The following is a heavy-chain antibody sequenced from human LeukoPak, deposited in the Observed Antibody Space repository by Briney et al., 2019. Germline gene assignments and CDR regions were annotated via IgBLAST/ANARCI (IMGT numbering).Heavy chain of an antibody. CDR3: AKDLDSVGVLRGYFDY. CDR1: GFTFDDYA. D-gene: IGHD3-16*01. J-gene: IGHJ4*02. V-gene: IGHV3-9*01. Sequence: PGGSLRLSCAASGFTFDDYAMHWVWQAPGKGLEWVSGISWNSGSIGYADSVKGRFTISRDNAKNSLYLQMNSLRAEDTALYYCAKDLDSVGVLRGYFDYWGQGTLVTVSS. CDR2: ISWNSGSI.